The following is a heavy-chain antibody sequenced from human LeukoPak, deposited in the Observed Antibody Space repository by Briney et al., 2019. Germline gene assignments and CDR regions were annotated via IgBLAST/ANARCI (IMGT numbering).Heavy chain of an antibody. Sequence: GGSLRLSCAASGFTFSSYSMNWVRQAPGKGLEWVSSISSSRSYIYYADSVKGRLTIYRDNSKTTLYLQMNRLRAEDTAVYYCAKEQYYYDSSGYYPLFDYWGQGTLVTVSS. CDR2: ISSSRSYI. CDR1: GFTFSSYS. D-gene: IGHD3-22*01. J-gene: IGHJ4*02. CDR3: AKEQYYYDSSGYYPLFDY. V-gene: IGHV3-21*01.